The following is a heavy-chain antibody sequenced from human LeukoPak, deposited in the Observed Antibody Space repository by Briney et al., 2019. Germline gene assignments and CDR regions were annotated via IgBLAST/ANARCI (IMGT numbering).Heavy chain of an antibody. D-gene: IGHD6-19*01. V-gene: IGHV3-30-3*01. CDR2: ISYDGNKI. Sequence: GGSLRLSCAASGFTFSSYAMSWVRQAPGKGLEWVAVISYDGNKIYYADSVKGRFTISRDSSKNTLDLQMDSLRAEDTAVYYCARDYASSGWYHKSYFQHWGQGTLVTVSS. CDR3: ARDYASSGWYHKSYFQH. CDR1: GFTFSSYA. J-gene: IGHJ1*01.